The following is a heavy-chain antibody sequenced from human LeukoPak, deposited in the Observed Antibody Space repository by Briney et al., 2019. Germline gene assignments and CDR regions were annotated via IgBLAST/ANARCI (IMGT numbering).Heavy chain of an antibody. CDR1: GCTFSSYW. CDR3: TSNPSY. Sequence: GGSLRLSCAASGCTFSSYWMSWVRQAPGKGLEWVGRIKSKGDGGTTDYAAPVKGRFTISRDDSKNTLYLQMNSLKTEDTAVYYCTSNPSYWGQGTLVTVSS. V-gene: IGHV3-15*01. CDR2: IKSKGDGGTT. J-gene: IGHJ4*02.